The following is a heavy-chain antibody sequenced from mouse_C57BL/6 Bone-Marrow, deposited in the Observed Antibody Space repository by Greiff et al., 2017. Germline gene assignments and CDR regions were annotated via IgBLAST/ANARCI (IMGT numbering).Heavy chain of an antibody. D-gene: IGHD1-1*01. CDR3: ARGRGGSIWYIDV. Sequence: EVQLVESEGGLVQPGSSMTLSCTASGFTFSDYYMAWVRQVPEKGLEWVANINYDGSSTYYLDSLKSRFIISRDNAKNILYLKMSSLKSEDTATYYCARGRGGSIWYIDVGGTGTTVTVSS. V-gene: IGHV5-16*01. CDR2: INYDGSST. CDR1: GFTFSDYY. J-gene: IGHJ1*03.